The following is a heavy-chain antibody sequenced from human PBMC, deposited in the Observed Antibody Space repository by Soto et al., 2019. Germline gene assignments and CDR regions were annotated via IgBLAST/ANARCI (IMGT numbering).Heavy chain of an antibody. CDR1: GFTFSSYE. J-gene: IGHJ5*02. D-gene: IGHD3-3*01. Sequence: GGSLRLSCAASGFTFSSYEMNWVRQAPGKGLEWVSYISSSGSTIYYADSVKGRFTISRDNAKNSLYLQMNSLRAEDTAVYYCARGRRTXYDFWSGYYPHSNWFDPWGQGTLVTVSS. V-gene: IGHV3-48*03. CDR2: ISSSGSTI. CDR3: ARGRRTXYDFWSGYYPHSNWFDP.